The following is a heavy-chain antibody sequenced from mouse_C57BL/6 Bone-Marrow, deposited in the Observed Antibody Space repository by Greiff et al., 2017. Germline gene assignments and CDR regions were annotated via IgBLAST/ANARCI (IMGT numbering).Heavy chain of an antibody. J-gene: IGHJ2*01. D-gene: IGHD4-1*02. CDR3: ASQLGRRYFDY. V-gene: IGHV3-6*01. Sequence: EVQLVESGPGLVKPSQSLSLTCSVTGYSITSGYYWNWIRQFPGNKLEWMGYISYDGSNNYNPSLKNRISITRDTSKNQFFLKLNSVTTEDTATYYCASQLGRRYFDYWGQGTTLTVSS. CDR2: ISYDGSN. CDR1: GYSITSGYY.